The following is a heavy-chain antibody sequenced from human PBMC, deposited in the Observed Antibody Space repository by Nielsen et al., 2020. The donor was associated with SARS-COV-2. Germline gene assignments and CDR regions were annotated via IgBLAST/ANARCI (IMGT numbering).Heavy chain of an antibody. J-gene: IGHJ4*02. CDR3: ASNLPSAGYCTSSTCYAVGYYFDY. CDR2: LSDSGRTT. V-gene: IGHV3-23*01. Sequence: GESLKISCAASGFTVSSNYMSWVRQAPGKGLEWVSSLSDSGRTTYYADSVKGRFTISRDNSKNTLYLQMNSLSAEDTAIYYCASNLPSAGYCTSSTCYAVGYYFDYWGQGALVTVSS. CDR1: GFTVSSNY. D-gene: IGHD2-2*01.